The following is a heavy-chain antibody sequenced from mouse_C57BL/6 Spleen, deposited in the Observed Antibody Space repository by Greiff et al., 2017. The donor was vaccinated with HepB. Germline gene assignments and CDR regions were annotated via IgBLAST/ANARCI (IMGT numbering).Heavy chain of an antibody. D-gene: IGHD2-2*01. J-gene: IGHJ2*01. CDR3: SRGYDMGGLDY. V-gene: IGHV14-2*01. Sequence: EVQLQQSGAELVKPGASVKLSCTASGFNIKDYYMHWVKQRTEQGLEWIGRIDPEDGETKYAPKLQGKATITADTSSNKASLQLSSLTSEDTAVYYWSRGYDMGGLDYWGQGTTLTVSS. CDR2: IDPEDGET. CDR1: GFNIKDYY.